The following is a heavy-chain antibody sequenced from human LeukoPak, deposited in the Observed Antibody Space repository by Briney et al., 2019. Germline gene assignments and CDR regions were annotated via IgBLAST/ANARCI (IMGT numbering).Heavy chain of an antibody. Sequence: SETLSLTCTVSGGSISSSSYYWGWIRQPPGTGLEWIGSIYYSGSTYYNPSPKSRVTISVDKSKNQFSLKLSSVTAADTAVYYCARSDTTVTGLDPWGQGTLVSVSS. CDR3: ARSDTTVTGLDP. CDR2: IYYSGST. J-gene: IGHJ5*02. D-gene: IGHD4-17*01. CDR1: GGSISSSSYY. V-gene: IGHV4-39*07.